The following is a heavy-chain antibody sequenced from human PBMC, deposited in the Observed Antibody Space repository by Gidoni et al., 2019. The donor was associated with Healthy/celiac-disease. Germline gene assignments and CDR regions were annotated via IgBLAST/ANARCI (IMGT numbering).Heavy chain of an antibody. J-gene: IGHJ4*02. Sequence: QVQLVQSGAEVKKPGSSVKVSCKASGGTFSSYAISWVRQAPGQGLEWKGGIIPIFGTANYAQKFQGRVTITADESTSTAYMELSSLRSEDTAVYYCARDESQGFSGYSGYDLGYFDYWGQGTLVTVSS. CDR2: IIPIFGTA. CDR1: GGTFSSYA. D-gene: IGHD5-12*01. CDR3: ARDESQGFSGYSGYDLGYFDY. V-gene: IGHV1-69*01.